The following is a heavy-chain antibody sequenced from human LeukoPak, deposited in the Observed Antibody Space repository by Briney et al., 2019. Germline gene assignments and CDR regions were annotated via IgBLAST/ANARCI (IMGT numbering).Heavy chain of an antibody. V-gene: IGHV4-31*03. D-gene: IGHD3-16*01. CDR1: GGSISSGDYY. CDR3: ARALINNWFDP. Sequence: SQTLSLTCTVSGGSISSGDYYWGWIRQHPGTGLEWIGYIYYSGTTHYNPSLRSRVTISGDTSKNQFSLKLSSVTAADTAVYYCARALINNWFDPWGQGTLVTVSS. CDR2: IYYSGTT. J-gene: IGHJ5*02.